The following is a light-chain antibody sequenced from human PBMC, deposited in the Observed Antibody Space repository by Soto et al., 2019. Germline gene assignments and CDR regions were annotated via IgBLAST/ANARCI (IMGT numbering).Light chain of an antibody. CDR3: QQYNSFST. J-gene: IGKJ1*01. V-gene: IGKV1-5*03. CDR1: QSIDIW. CDR2: KAS. Sequence: DVQMTQSPSTLSASVGDRVTITCRASQSIDIWLAWYQQKPGKAPNLLIYKASTLETGVPSRFTASGSGTEFNLTISSLQPDDFATYYGQQYNSFSTFGQGTKVEMK.